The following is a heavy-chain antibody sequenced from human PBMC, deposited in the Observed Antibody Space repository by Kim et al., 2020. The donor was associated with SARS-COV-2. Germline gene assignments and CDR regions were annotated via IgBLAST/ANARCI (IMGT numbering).Heavy chain of an antibody. CDR1: GFTFSTYA. J-gene: IGHJ6*01. CDR3: ARDLGYSYGHYYYSCIDV. Sequence: GGSLRLSCAASGFTFSTYAMHWVRQAPGKGLEWVAVISYDGSDEYYADSVKGRFAISRDSSKNTVYVQMNSLSGEDTAMYYCARDLGYSYGHYYYSCIDV. D-gene: IGHD5-18*01. V-gene: IGHV3-30*09. CDR2: ISYDGSDE.